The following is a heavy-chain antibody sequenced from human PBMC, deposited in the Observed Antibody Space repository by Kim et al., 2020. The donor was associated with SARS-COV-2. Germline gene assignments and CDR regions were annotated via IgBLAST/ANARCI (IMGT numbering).Heavy chain of an antibody. CDR1: GFDFAAYS. Sequence: GGSLRLSCSASGFDFAAYSMHWVRQSPGKGLEFVSGIRENGITTYTADSVRGRFSISRDNSRNLLYLRMDNLRHEDAAIYSCVKDISTWYYFDLWGQGTLVTVSS. J-gene: IGHJ4*02. V-gene: IGHV3-64D*06. CDR3: VKDISTWYYFDL. D-gene: IGHD6-13*01. CDR2: IRENGITT.